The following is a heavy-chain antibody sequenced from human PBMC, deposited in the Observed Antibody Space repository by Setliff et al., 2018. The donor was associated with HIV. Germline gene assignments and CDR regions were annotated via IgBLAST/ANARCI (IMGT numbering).Heavy chain of an antibody. Sequence: SETLSLTCAVYGGSLTNYYWSWIRQPPGRGLEWIGSVYDSGNTYYKPALESRAAISLDTSKNQFSLKLTSVTAADAAVYFCAMGSSGYPFDYWGQGSLVTVSS. CDR1: GGSLTNYY. J-gene: IGHJ4*02. V-gene: IGHV4-59*04. CDR2: VYDSGNT. CDR3: AMGSSGYPFDY. D-gene: IGHD3-22*01.